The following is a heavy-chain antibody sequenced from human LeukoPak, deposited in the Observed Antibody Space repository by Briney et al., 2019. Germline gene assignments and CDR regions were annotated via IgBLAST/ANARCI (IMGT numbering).Heavy chain of an antibody. CDR2: MNPNSGNT. CDR1: GYTFTSYD. CDR3: ARGQSGYHHSYYYYYYMDV. Sequence: ASVKVSCKASGYTFTSYDINWVRQATGQGLEWMGWMNPNSGNTGYAQKFQGRVTITRNTSISTAYMELSSLRSEDTAVYYCARGQSGYHHSYYYYYYMDVWGKGTTVTVSS. V-gene: IGHV1-8*03. D-gene: IGHD3-3*01. J-gene: IGHJ6*03.